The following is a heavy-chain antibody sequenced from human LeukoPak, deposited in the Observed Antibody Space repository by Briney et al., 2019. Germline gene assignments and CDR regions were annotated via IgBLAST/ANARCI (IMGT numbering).Heavy chain of an antibody. CDR3: ARGSRTVTTARQRASFDY. V-gene: IGHV4-34*01. CDR1: GGSFSGYY. D-gene: IGHD4-11*01. Sequence: SETLSLTCAVYGGSFSGYYWSWIRQPPGKGLEWIGEINHSGSTNYNPSLKSRVTISVDTSKNQFSLKLSSVTAADTAVYYCARGSRTVTTARQRASFDYWGQGTLVTVSS. CDR2: INHSGST. J-gene: IGHJ4*02.